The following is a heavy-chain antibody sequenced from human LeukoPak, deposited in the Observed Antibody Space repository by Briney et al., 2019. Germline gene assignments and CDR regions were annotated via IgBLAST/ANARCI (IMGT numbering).Heavy chain of an antibody. V-gene: IGHV7-4-1*02. CDR1: GYSFTSYA. Sequence: ASVKVSCKTSGYSFTSYAINWVRQAPGQGLEFMGWINTGTGNPTYAQGFTGRFVFSLDTSVSTAYLQISTLKAEDTAVYYCASIGAQSFDYWGQGSLVTVSP. CDR2: INTGTGNP. CDR3: ASIGAQSFDY. D-gene: IGHD3-10*01. J-gene: IGHJ4*02.